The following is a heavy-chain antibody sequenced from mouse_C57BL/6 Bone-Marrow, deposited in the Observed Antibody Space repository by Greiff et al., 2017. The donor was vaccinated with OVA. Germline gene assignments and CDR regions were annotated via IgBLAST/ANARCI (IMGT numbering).Heavy chain of an antibody. Sequence: EVQLQQSGPELVKPGASVKISCKASGYTFTDYYMNWVKQSHGKSLEWIGDINPNNGGTSYNQKFKGKATLTADKSSSTAYMELRSLTSEDSAVYYCARGFAYWGQGTLVTVSA. J-gene: IGHJ3*01. CDR1: GYTFTDYY. CDR2: INPNNGGT. V-gene: IGHV1-26*01. CDR3: ARGFAY.